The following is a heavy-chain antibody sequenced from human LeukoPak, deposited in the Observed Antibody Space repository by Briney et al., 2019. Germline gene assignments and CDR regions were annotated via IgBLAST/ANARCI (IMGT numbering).Heavy chain of an antibody. CDR3: ASYSGYEGTFDY. CDR1: GGSISSYY. CDR2: IYTSGST. Sequence: SETLSLTCTASGGSISSYYWSWIRQPAGKGLEWIGRIYTSGSTNYNPSLKSRVTMSVDTSKNQFSLKLSSVTAADTAVYYCASYSGYEGTFDYWGQGTLVTVSS. D-gene: IGHD5-12*01. J-gene: IGHJ4*02. V-gene: IGHV4-4*07.